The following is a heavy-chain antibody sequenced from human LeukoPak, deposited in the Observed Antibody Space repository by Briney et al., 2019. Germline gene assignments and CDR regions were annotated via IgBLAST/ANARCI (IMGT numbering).Heavy chain of an antibody. J-gene: IGHJ6*04. D-gene: IGHD3-10*01. CDR3: ARNYGSGRLAPYYYYGMDV. CDR2: IWYDGSNK. V-gene: IGHV3-33*01. Sequence: GGSLRLSCAASGFTFSSYGMHWVRQAPGKGLEGVAVIWYDGSNKYYADSVKGRFTISRDNSKTTLYLQMNSLRAEDTAVYYCARNYGSGRLAPYYYYGMDVWGKGTTVTVSS. CDR1: GFTFSSYG.